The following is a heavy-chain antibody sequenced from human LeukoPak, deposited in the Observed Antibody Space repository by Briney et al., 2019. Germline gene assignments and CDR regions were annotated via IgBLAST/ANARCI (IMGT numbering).Heavy chain of an antibody. V-gene: IGHV1-69*13. CDR2: IIPIFGTA. CDR1: GGTFRSYA. CDR3: ARDGSGPGWFDP. J-gene: IGHJ5*02. Sequence: SVKVSCKDSGGTFRSYAISWVRQAPGQGLEWMGGIIPIFGTANYAQKFQGRVTITADESTSTAYMELSSLRSEDTAVYYCARDGSGPGWFDPWGQGTLVTVSS.